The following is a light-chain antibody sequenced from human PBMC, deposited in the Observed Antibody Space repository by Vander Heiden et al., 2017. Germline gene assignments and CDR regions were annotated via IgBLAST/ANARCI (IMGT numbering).Light chain of an antibody. Sequence: DIQMTQSPSSLSASVGDRVTITCRASQSISSYLNWYQKPGKAPKLLIYAASSLQSGVPSRFSGSGSGTDFTLTISSLQPEDGATYYCQQSYSTPTFGQGTKVEIK. J-gene: IGKJ1*01. CDR2: AAS. CDR1: QSISSY. CDR3: QQSYSTPT. V-gene: IGKV1-39*01.